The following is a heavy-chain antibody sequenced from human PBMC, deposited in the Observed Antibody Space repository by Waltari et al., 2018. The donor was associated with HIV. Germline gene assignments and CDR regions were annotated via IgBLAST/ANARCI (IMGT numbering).Heavy chain of an antibody. CDR2: IYYSGST. CDR1: GGSISSSSYY. V-gene: IGHV4-39*01. CDR3: ARPIVVGALGYGMDV. J-gene: IGHJ6*02. D-gene: IGHD2-2*01. Sequence: QLQLQESGPGLVKPSETLSLTCTVHGGSISSSSYYWGGIRQPPGKGLEWIGSIYYSGSTYYNPSLKSRVTISVDTSKNQFSLKLSSVTAADTAVYYCARPIVVGALGYGMDVWGQGTTVTVSS.